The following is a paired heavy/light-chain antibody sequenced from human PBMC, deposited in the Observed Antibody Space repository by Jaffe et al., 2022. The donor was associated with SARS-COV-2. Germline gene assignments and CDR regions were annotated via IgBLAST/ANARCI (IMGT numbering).Heavy chain of an antibody. CDR3: ARGGID. CDR1: GGSFSEYY. Sequence: QVQLQQWGAGLLKPSETLSLTCAVAGGSFSEYYWSWIRQSPRAGLEWIGEINHGGRTNYNPSLRSRVTISLDTSKNYISLNLHSVTAADTAVYYCARGGIDWGQGTLVTVSS. J-gene: IGHJ4*02. CDR2: INHGGRT. D-gene: IGHD2-15*01. V-gene: IGHV4-34*01.
Light chain of an antibody. CDR2: SVS. CDR1: QTISNF. CDR3: QQSYSFPYT. V-gene: IGKV1-39*01. J-gene: IGKJ2*01. Sequence: DIQMTQSPSSLSASVGDRVTIACRASQTISNFLTWFQQKPGRAPKLLIYSVSNLQSGVPSRFSGSGSGTDFTLTISSLQPEDFATYYCQQSYSFPYTFGQGTKLEI.